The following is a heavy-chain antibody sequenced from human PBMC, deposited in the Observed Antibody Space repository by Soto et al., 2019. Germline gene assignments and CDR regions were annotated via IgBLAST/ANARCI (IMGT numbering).Heavy chain of an antibody. D-gene: IGHD1-7*01. CDR1: GYTFTSYA. CDR2: INAGNGNT. Sequence: SVKVSCKASGYTFTSYAMHWVRQAPGQRLEWMGWINAGNGNTKYSQKFQGRVTITRDTSASTAYMELSSLRSEDTAVYYCARDPRSNWNYVPRVWGQGTPVTASS. CDR3: ARDPRSNWNYVPRV. J-gene: IGHJ4*02. V-gene: IGHV1-3*01.